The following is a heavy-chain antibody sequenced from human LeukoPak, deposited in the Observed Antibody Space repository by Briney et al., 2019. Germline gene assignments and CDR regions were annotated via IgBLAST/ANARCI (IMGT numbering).Heavy chain of an antibody. CDR3: ARHWYYYDSSGYSDAFDI. J-gene: IGHJ3*02. CDR2: IYYSGST. Sequence: SETLSLTCTVSGGSISSYYWSWIRQPPGKGLEWIGYIYYSGSTNYNPSLKSRVTISVDTSRNQFSLKLSSVTAADTAVYYCARHWYYYDSSGYSDAFDIWGQGTMVTVSS. CDR1: GGSISSYY. V-gene: IGHV4-59*01. D-gene: IGHD3-22*01.